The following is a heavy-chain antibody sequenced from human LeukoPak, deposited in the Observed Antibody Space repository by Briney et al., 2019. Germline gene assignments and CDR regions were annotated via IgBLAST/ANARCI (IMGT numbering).Heavy chain of an antibody. V-gene: IGHV3-30-3*01. D-gene: IGHD1-26*01. CDR3: AREYSGSYYVAAFDV. CDR1: GFTFNNYA. CDR2: ISYDGSNK. Sequence: GGSLRLSCAASGFTFNNYAMHWVRQAPGKGLEWVAVISYDGSNKYYAASVKGRFTISRDNSKNTLYLQMNSLRAEDTAVYYCAREYSGSYYVAAFDVWGQGTLVTVSS. J-gene: IGHJ3*01.